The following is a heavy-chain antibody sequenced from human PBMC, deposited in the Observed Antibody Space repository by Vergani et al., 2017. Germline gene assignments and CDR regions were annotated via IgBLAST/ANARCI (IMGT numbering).Heavy chain of an antibody. CDR3: ARLVVVAATHYYYYGMDV. CDR2: IDPSDSYT. D-gene: IGHD2-15*01. Sequence: EVQLVQSGAEVKKPGESLRISCKGSGYSFTSYWISWVRQIPGKGLEWMGRIDPSDSYTNYSPSFQGHVTISADKSISTAYLQWSSLKASDTAMYYCARLVVVAATHYYYYGMDVWGQGTTVTVSS. CDR1: GYSFTSYW. J-gene: IGHJ6*02. V-gene: IGHV5-10-1*01.